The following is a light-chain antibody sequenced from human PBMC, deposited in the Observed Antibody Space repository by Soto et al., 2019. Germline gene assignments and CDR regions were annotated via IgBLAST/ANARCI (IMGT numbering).Light chain of an antibody. CDR2: EVS. V-gene: IGLV2-8*01. CDR1: SSDVGGYNY. CDR3: SSYAGSNVVV. J-gene: IGLJ2*01. Sequence: QSALTQPPSASGYPGQSVTISCTGTSSDVGGYNYVSWYQQHPGKAPELMIYEVSRRPSGVPDRFSGSKSGSTASLTVSGLQAEDEADYYCSSYAGSNVVVFGGGTKLTVL.